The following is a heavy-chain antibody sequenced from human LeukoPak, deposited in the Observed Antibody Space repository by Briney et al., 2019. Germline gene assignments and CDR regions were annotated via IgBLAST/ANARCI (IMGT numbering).Heavy chain of an antibody. CDR2: IRYDASNK. V-gene: IGHV3-30*02. D-gene: IGHD3-10*01. J-gene: IGHJ4*02. Sequence: GGSLRLSCAASGFTFNNYGMHWVRQAPGKGLEWVAFIRYDASNKYYTDSVKGRFTISRDNSWNTLYLLMNSLRAEDTAVYYCARQLRERILYFGELGYWGQGTLVTVSS. CDR1: GFTFNNYG. CDR3: ARQLRERILYFGELGY.